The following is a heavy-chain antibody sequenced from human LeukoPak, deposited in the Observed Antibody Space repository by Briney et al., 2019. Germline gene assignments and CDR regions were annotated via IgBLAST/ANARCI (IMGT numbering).Heavy chain of an antibody. V-gene: IGHV3-11*01. CDR2: ISSSGSTI. D-gene: IGHD6-19*01. J-gene: IGHJ2*01. CDR1: GFTFSDYY. Sequence: GGSLRLSCAASGFTFSDYYMSWIRQAPGKGLEWVSYISSSGSTIYYADSVKGRFTISRDNAKNSLYLQMNSLRAEDTAVYYCARARGAVARVRYFDLWGRGTLVTVSS. CDR3: ARARGAVARVRYFDL.